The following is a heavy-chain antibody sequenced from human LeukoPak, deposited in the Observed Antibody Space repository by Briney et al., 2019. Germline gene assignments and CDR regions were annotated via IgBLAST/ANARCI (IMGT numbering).Heavy chain of an antibody. V-gene: IGHV3-7*01. D-gene: IGHD5-24*01. CDR1: GFTFSSYW. CDR3: VRDRTLGVRDGFILA. CDR2: IKQDGSEK. J-gene: IGHJ5*02. Sequence: GALRLSCAASGFTFSSYWMSWVRQAPGKGLEWVANIKQDGSEKYYVDSVKGRFTISRDNAKNSLSLQMSSLRVEDTAVYYCVRDRTLGVRDGFILAWGQGTLVTVSS.